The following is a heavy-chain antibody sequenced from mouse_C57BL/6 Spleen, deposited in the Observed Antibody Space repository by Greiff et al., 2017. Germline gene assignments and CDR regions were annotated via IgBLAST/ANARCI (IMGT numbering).Heavy chain of an antibody. V-gene: IGHV1-9*01. Sequence: QVQLQQSGAELMKPGASVKLSCKATGYTFTGYWIEWVKQRPGHGLEWIGEILPGSGSTNYNEKFKGKATFTADTSSNTAYMQLSSLTTADSAIYYCARWLITTVVAPYAMGYWGQGTSVTVSS. J-gene: IGHJ4*01. D-gene: IGHD1-1*01. CDR1: GYTFTGYW. CDR3: ARWLITTVVAPYAMGY. CDR2: ILPGSGST.